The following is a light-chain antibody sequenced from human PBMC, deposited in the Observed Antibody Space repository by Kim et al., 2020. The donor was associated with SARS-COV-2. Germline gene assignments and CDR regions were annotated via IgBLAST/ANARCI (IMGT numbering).Light chain of an antibody. CDR3: QVWDRSSDHYV. Sequence: SYELTQPPSVSVAPGKTARITCGGNNIGSKSVHWYQQKPGQAPVLVVYDDSVRPSGIPERFSGSNSGNTATLTISRVEAGDEADYYCQVWDRSSDHYVFGTGNKVTVL. CDR2: DDS. J-gene: IGLJ1*01. CDR1: NIGSKS. V-gene: IGLV3-21*03.